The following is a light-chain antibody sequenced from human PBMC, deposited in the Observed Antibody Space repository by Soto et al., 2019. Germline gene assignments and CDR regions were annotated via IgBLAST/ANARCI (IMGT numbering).Light chain of an antibody. V-gene: IGKV3-20*01. CDR3: QQYGESPPT. J-gene: IGKJ4*01. Sequence: EIVLTQSPGTLSLFPGERATLSCRASQSVRNTYVAWYQQRPGQAPRLLVSGASSRATGIPDRYSASGSGTDFTLTINRLEPEDFAVYFCQQYGESPPTFGGGTKVEIK. CDR2: GAS. CDR1: QSVRNTY.